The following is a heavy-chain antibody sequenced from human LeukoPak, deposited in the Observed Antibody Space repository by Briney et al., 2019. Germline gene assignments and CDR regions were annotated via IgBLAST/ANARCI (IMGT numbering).Heavy chain of an antibody. J-gene: IGHJ4*02. CDR2: IYYSGST. D-gene: IGHD3-22*01. V-gene: IGHV4-59*08. CDR1: GGSISSYF. CDR3: ARRDYDRSGYYYAFDY. Sequence: SETLSHTRALSGGSISSYFWSWIPQPPGEGLEWIGYIYYSGSTNYNPSLKSRVTISVDTSKNQTSLKLSSVTAADTAVYYCARRDYDRSGYYYAFDYWGQGTLVTVSS.